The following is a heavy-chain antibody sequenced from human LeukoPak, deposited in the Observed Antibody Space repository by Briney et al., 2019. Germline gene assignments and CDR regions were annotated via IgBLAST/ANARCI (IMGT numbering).Heavy chain of an antibody. CDR2: ISSSGGTI. D-gene: IGHD1-26*01. J-gene: IGHJ4*02. CDR3: ATGPSGYFFNY. CDR1: GFTFSDYY. Sequence: PGGSLRLSCAASGFTFSDYYMTWIRQAPGQGPEWISYISSSGGTIFYADSVKGRFTISRDNAKNSVYLQMNSLRAEDTAVYYCATGPSGYFFNYRGQGTLVTVSS. V-gene: IGHV3-11*04.